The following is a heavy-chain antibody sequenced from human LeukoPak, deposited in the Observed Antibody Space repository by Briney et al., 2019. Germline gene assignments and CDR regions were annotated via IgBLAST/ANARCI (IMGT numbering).Heavy chain of an antibody. Sequence: PSETLSLTCAVYGGSFSGYYWSWIRQPPGKGLEWIGEINHSGSTNYNPSPKSRVTISVDTSKNQFSLKLSSVTAADTAVYYCARGRCSTRGYSYGPSVYFDYWGQGTLVTVSS. CDR1: GGSFSGYY. CDR3: ARGRCSTRGYSYGPSVYFDY. D-gene: IGHD5-18*01. CDR2: INHSGST. V-gene: IGHV4-34*01. J-gene: IGHJ4*02.